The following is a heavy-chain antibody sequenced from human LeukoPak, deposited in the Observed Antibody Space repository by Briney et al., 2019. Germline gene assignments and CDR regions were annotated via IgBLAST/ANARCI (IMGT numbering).Heavy chain of an antibody. D-gene: IGHD6-13*01. CDR2: INPNSGGT. V-gene: IGHV1-2*02. CDR1: GYTFTGYF. CDR3: ARDVRRNNSSHIDC. J-gene: IGHJ4*02. Sequence: ASVKVSCKASGYTFTGYFMHWVRQAPGQGPEWMGWINPNSGGTNYAQKFQGRVTMTRDTSINTTYMELSRLKSDDTAVYYCARDVRRNNSSHIDCRGQGALVTVSS.